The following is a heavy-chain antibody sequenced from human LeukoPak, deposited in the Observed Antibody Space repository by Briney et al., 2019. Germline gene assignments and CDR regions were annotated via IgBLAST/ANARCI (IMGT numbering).Heavy chain of an antibody. J-gene: IGHJ5*02. CDR1: GFTFSSYA. CDR2: ISGSGGST. Sequence: GGSLRLSCAASGFTFSSYAMSWVRQAPGKGLEWVSAISGSGGSTYYADSVKGRFTISRDNSKNTLYLQMNSLTAEDTAVYYCAKDHIVVVAENGHTGFDPWGQGTLVTVSS. CDR3: AKDHIVVVAENGHTGFDP. D-gene: IGHD2-2*01. V-gene: IGHV3-23*01.